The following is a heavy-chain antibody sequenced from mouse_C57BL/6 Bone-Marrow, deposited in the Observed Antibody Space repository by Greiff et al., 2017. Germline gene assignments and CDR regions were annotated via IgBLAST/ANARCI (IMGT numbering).Heavy chain of an antibody. CDR2: ISDGGSYT. J-gene: IGHJ3*01. CDR1: GFTFSSYA. V-gene: IGHV5-4*03. Sequence: EVKLVESGGGLVKPGGSLKLSCAASGFTFSSYAMSWVRQTPEKRLEWVATISDGGSYTYYPDNVKGRFTISRDNAKNNLYLQMSHLKSEDTAMYYCARGFFAYWGQGTLVTVSA. CDR3: ARGFFAY.